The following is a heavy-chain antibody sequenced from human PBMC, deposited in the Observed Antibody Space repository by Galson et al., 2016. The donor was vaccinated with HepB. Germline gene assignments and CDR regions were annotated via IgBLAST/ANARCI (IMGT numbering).Heavy chain of an antibody. J-gene: IGHJ6*02. CDR3: ATPAGEGADYYQNAMDD. CDR2: ISYDGSIK. CDR1: GFIFSSYA. Sequence: SLRLSCAASGFIFSSYAMHWVRQAPGKGLEWVAFISYDGSIKYYADSAKGRFTIARDNSHNTLYLQMNTLRAEDTAVYYCATPAGEGADYYQNAMDDWGQGTTVIVSS. D-gene: IGHD1-14*01. V-gene: IGHV3-30-3*01.